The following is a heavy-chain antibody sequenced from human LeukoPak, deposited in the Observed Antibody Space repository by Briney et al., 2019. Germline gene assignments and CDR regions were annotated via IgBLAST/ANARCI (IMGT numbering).Heavy chain of an antibody. V-gene: IGHV1-69*01. CDR3: ARGRRPWDIVVVPAATDY. CDR2: IIPIFGTA. Sequence: SVKVSCKASGGTFSSYAISWVRQAPGQGLEWRGGIIPIFGTANYAQKFQGRVTITADASTSTAYMELSSLRSEDTAVYYCARGRRPWDIVVVPAATDYWGQGTLVTVSS. J-gene: IGHJ4*02. CDR1: GGTFSSYA. D-gene: IGHD2-2*01.